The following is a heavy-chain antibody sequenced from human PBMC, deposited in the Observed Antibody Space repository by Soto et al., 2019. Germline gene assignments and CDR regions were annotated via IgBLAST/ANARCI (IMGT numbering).Heavy chain of an antibody. CDR3: ARGYDILTGYPRVSGMDV. J-gene: IGHJ6*02. CDR2: INHSGST. D-gene: IGHD3-9*01. Sequence: SETLSLTCAVYGGSFSGYYWSWIRQPPGKGLEWIGEINHSGSTNYNPSLKSRVTISVDTSKNQFSLKLSSVTAADTAVYYCARGYDILTGYPRVSGMDVWGQGTTVT. V-gene: IGHV4-34*01. CDR1: GGSFSGYY.